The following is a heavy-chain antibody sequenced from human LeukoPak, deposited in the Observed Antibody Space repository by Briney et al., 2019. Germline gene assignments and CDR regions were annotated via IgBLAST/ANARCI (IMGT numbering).Heavy chain of an antibody. D-gene: IGHD2-15*01. J-gene: IGHJ4*02. CDR2: ISGSGGNT. CDR1: GFTFNSYA. Sequence: AGGSLRLSCAASGFTFNSYAMSWVRQAPGKGLEWVSTISGSGGNTYYADSVKGRFTISRDNSKNTLYLQMNSLRAEDTAVYYCAKSVLYIGYCSGGSCYSDYWGQGTLVTVSS. CDR3: AKSVLYIGYCSGGSCYSDY. V-gene: IGHV3-23*01.